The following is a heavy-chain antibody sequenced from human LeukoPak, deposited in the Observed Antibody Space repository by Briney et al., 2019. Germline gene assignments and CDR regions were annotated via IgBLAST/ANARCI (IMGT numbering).Heavy chain of an antibody. CDR2: IKQDGSEK. J-gene: IGHJ1*01. D-gene: IGHD2-2*01. CDR1: GFTFSSYW. Sequence: PGGSLRLSCAASGFTFSSYWMSWVRQAPGKGLEWVANIKQDGSEKYYVDSVKGRLTISRDNAKNSLYLLMNSLRAEDTAVYYCASVTYCSSASCYHRAEYFQHWGQGTLVTVSS. CDR3: ASVTYCSSASCYHRAEYFQH. V-gene: IGHV3-7*01.